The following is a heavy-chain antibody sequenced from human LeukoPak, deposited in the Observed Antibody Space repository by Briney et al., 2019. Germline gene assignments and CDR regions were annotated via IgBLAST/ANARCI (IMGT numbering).Heavy chain of an antibody. CDR2: ISSSGSTI. J-gene: IGHJ4*02. D-gene: IGHD3-10*01. Sequence: GGSLRLSCAASGFTSSDYYMSWIRQAPGKGLEWVSYISSSGSTIYYADSVKGRFTISRDNAKNSLYLQMNSLRAEDTAVYYCARSMVRGVISPWFWDYWGQGTLVTVSS. V-gene: IGHV3-11*01. CDR1: GFTSSDYY. CDR3: ARSMVRGVISPWFWDY.